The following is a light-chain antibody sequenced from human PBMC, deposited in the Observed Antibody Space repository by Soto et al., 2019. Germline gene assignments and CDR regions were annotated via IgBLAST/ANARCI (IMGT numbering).Light chain of an antibody. V-gene: IGKV3-11*01. CDR2: DAS. CDR3: QVRDVWPS. Sequence: IVLTQSPVTLALSPGESAVLSCRASQSVSTSLAWYQHKPGQAPRLFIYDASKRAPGIPARITGSGSGTDFTLTISSLEPEAIAVYYCQVRDVWPSFGQGTKV. J-gene: IGKJ1*01. CDR1: QSVSTS.